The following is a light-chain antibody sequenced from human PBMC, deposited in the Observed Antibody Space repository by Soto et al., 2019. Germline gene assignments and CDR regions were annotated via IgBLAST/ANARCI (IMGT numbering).Light chain of an antibody. CDR3: QQYGRSPLT. Sequence: EIVLTQSPATLTLSPGERATLSCGASQAVSTNFLAWYQQRPGLAPRLLIYDASTRATGIPDRFGGSGSGTDFTLTISRLEPEDFAVYYCQQYGRSPLTFGGGTKVDIK. J-gene: IGKJ4*01. CDR1: QAVSTNF. V-gene: IGKV3D-20*01. CDR2: DAS.